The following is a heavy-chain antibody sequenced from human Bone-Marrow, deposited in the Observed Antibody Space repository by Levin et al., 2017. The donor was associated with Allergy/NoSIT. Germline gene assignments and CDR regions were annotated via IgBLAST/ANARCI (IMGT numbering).Heavy chain of an antibody. Sequence: GESLKISCKASGYSFTTYWIAWVRQMPGKGLEWMGIIYPDDSDTRYNPSFQGQVAISADKSTSTTYLQWRSLKASDTAMYYCARRNCSSASCYWDYGMDVWGQGTPVTVSS. V-gene: IGHV5-51*01. D-gene: IGHD2-2*01. CDR1: GYSFTTYW. CDR3: ARRNCSSASCYWDYGMDV. J-gene: IGHJ6*02. CDR2: IYPDDSDT.